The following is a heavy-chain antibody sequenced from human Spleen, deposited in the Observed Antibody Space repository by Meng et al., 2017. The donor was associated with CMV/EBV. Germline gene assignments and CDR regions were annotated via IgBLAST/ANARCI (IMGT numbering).Heavy chain of an antibody. CDR2: ISGSGDTT. Sequence: GESLKISCAASGFTFSSYTMNWVRQAPGKGLEWVSTISGSGDTTYSANSVRGRFTISRDNSKNTLYLQMNSLRAEDTAVYYCAKYPGVGYCTTTSCYIYVWGQGTTVTVSS. CDR3: AKYPGVGYCTTTSCYIYV. J-gene: IGHJ6*02. D-gene: IGHD2-2*02. CDR1: GFTFSSYT. V-gene: IGHV3-23*01.